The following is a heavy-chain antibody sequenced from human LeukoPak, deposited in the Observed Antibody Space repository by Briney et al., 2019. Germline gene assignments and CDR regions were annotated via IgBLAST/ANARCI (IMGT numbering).Heavy chain of an antibody. Sequence: ASVKVSCKASGYTFTSYAMHWVRQAPGQRLEWMGWINAGNGNTKYSQKFQGRVAITRDTSASTAYMELSSLRSEDTAVYYCARTDRDDYGDYPKGLIRSYNWFDPWGQGTLVTVSS. CDR3: ARTDRDDYGDYPKGLIRSYNWFDP. V-gene: IGHV1-3*01. CDR1: GYTFTSYA. CDR2: INAGNGNT. D-gene: IGHD4-17*01. J-gene: IGHJ5*02.